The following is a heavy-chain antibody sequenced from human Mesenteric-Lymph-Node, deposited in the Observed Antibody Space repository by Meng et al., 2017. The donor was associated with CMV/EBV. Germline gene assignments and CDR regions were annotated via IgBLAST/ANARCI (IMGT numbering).Heavy chain of an antibody. CDR3: AHSSGIAAAGPFYFDY. V-gene: IGHV2-5*02. D-gene: IGHD6-13*01. CDR1: GFSLSTCGVG. Sequence: ITVKESGPTLVKPTPTLTLTCTFPGFSLSTCGVGVVSIRQPPGKALEWLALIYWDDDKRYSPSLKSRLTITKDTSKNQVVLTMTNMDPVDTATYYCAHSSGIAAAGPFYFDYWGQGTLVTVSS. CDR2: IYWDDDK. J-gene: IGHJ4*02.